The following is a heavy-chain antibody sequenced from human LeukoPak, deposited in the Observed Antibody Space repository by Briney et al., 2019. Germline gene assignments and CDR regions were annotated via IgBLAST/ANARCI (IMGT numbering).Heavy chain of an antibody. Sequence: GGSLRLSCAASGFTFSSYGMHWVRQAPGKGLEWVAVISYDGSNKYYADSVKGRFTISRDNAKNSLYLQMNSLRAEDTAVYYCARGTPSRYGDYDAYWGQGTLVTVSS. CDR1: GFTFSSYG. J-gene: IGHJ4*02. CDR2: ISYDGSNK. V-gene: IGHV3-30*03. D-gene: IGHD4-17*01. CDR3: ARGTPSRYGDYDAY.